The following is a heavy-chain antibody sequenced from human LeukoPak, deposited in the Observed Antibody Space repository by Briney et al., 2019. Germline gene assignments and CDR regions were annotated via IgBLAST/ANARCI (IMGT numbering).Heavy chain of an antibody. Sequence: GGSLRLSCAASGFTFSSYGMHWVRQAPGKGLEWVAFIRYDGSNKYYADSVKGRFTISRDNSKNTLYLQMNSLRAEDTAVYYCAKDEYYYGSGGMNYYMDVWGKGTTVTISS. D-gene: IGHD3-10*01. CDR3: AKDEYYYGSGGMNYYMDV. J-gene: IGHJ6*03. CDR1: GFTFSSYG. V-gene: IGHV3-30*02. CDR2: IRYDGSNK.